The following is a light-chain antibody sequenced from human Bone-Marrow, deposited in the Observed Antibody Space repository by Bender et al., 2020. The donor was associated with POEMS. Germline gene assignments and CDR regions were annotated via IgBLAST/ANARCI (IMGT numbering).Light chain of an antibody. J-gene: IGLJ1*01. Sequence: QSALTQPASVSGSPGQSITISCTGTSRDVGAYNLVSWYQQLPGTAPKLLIQDNTNRPSGVPARFSASKSGASASLAIAGLQAEDEADYYCQSYDTSLSAYVFATGTRVTVL. V-gene: IGLV1-40*03. CDR2: DNT. CDR1: SRDVGAYNL. CDR3: QSYDTSLSAYV.